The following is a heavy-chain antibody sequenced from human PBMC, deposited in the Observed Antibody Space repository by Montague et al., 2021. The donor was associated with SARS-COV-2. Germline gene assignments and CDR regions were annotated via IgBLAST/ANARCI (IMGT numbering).Heavy chain of an antibody. Sequence: CAISGDGVWSNTAAWNWIRQSPSGGLEWLGRTNYRSKWTSDYATSVEGRISIDPDTSKNQFFLHLRSVTPEDTGVYYCVRDTGSAQAGFDVWGQGTLVTVSS. CDR1: GDGVWSNTAA. J-gene: IGHJ4*02. CDR3: VRDTGSAQAGFDV. V-gene: IGHV6-1*01. D-gene: IGHD4-17*01. CDR2: TNYRSKWTS.